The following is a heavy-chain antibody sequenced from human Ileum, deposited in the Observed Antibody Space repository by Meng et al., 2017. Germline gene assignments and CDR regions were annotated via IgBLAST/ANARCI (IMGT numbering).Heavy chain of an antibody. V-gene: IGHV4-30-4*01. J-gene: IGHJ4*02. CDR1: GDSITRGDHY. Sequence: QVQLQESGPGRGKPSQTLSLTRAGSGDSITRGDHYWTWLRQPPGKGPEWMGYIYSSGRTYYTPSLKGRLTISADTSQSTFSLKLNSVTATDTAVYFCAKATYLGSGYYFDYWGQGALVTVSS. CDR2: IYSSGRT. CDR3: AKATYLGSGYYFDY. D-gene: IGHD3-10*01.